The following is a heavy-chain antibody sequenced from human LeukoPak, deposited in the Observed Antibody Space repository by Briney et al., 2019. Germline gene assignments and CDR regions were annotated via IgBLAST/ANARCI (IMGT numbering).Heavy chain of an antibody. CDR3: ARGGFGGLQLLRPRDWFDP. CDR2: IIHSAST. J-gene: IGHJ5*02. Sequence: PSETLSLTCAVYGGSFSGYYWSWIRQPPGKGLEWIGEIIHSASTNYNPSLKSRVTISVDTSKNQFSLKLSSLTAADTAVYYCARGGFGGLQLLRPRDWFDPWGQGTLVTVS. CDR1: GGSFSGYY. V-gene: IGHV4-34*01. D-gene: IGHD5-24*01.